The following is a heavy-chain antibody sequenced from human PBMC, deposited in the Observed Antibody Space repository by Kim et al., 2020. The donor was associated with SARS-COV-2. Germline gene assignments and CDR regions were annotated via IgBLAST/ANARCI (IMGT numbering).Heavy chain of an antibody. J-gene: IGHJ2*01. CDR2: GRT. Sequence: GRTSFNPSRKSRVAISLHTSKNQFSLKLSSVTAADTAVYYCWAITLVRDDLWGRGTLVTVSS. D-gene: IGHD3-10*01. CDR3: WAITLVRDDL. V-gene: IGHV4-31*02.